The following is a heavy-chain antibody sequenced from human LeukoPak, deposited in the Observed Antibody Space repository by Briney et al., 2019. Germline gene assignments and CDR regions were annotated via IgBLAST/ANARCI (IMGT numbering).Heavy chain of an antibody. Sequence: ASVKVSCKASGGTFSSYAISWVRQAPGQGLEWMGEIIPIFGTANYAQKFQGRVTITADESTSTAYMELSSLRSEDTAVYYCARRGYGDPAFDYWGQGTLVTVSS. CDR1: GGTFSSYA. CDR3: ARRGYGDPAFDY. J-gene: IGHJ4*02. CDR2: IIPIFGTA. D-gene: IGHD4-17*01. V-gene: IGHV1-69*13.